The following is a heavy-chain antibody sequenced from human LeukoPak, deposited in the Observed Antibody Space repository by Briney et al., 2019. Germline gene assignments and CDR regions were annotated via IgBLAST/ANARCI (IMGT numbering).Heavy chain of an antibody. J-gene: IGHJ3*01. CDR3: AKDSETWTRIMVAGNAFNV. V-gene: IGHV3-23*01. Sequence: GGSLRLSCAASGFSFSSYAMSWVRHSPGKGLEWVSSIGRSGDVTYYADSVEGRFTISRDDSKKMVFLQMSSLRAEDTAVYYCAKDSETWTRIMVAGNAFNVWGQGTTVTVS. CDR1: GFSFSSYA. CDR2: IGRSGDVT. D-gene: IGHD2-8*01.